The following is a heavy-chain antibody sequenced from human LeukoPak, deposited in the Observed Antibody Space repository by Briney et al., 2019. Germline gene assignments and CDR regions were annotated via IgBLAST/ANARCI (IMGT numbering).Heavy chain of an antibody. Sequence: PSETLSLTCTVSGGSISSYYWSWIRQPPGKGLEGIGYIYYSGSTNYNPSLKSRVTILVDTSKNQFSLKLSSVTAAGTAVYYCARGGDSSGWYEFDYWGQGTLVTVSS. CDR1: GGSISSYY. CDR2: IYYSGST. CDR3: ARGGDSSGWYEFDY. J-gene: IGHJ4*02. D-gene: IGHD6-19*01. V-gene: IGHV4-59*01.